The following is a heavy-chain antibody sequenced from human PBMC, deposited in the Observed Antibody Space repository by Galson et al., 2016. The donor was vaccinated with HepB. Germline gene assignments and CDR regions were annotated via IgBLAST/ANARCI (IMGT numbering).Heavy chain of an antibody. CDR2: ISYDGSNK. CDR1: GFTFSSYG. CDR3: AKEGFDIGDYVWGSYRSYYYGMDV. J-gene: IGHJ6*02. V-gene: IGHV3-30*18. Sequence: SLRLSCAASGFTFSSYGMHWVRQAPGKGLEWVAVISYDGSNKYYADSVKGRFTISRDNSKNTLYLQMNSLRAEDTAVYYCAKEGFDIGDYVWGSYRSYYYGMDVWGQGTTVTVSS. D-gene: IGHD3-16*02.